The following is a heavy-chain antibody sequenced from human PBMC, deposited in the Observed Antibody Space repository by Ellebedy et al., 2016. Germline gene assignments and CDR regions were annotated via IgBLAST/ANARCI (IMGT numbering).Heavy chain of an antibody. CDR3: ARATSTGEVGATFDY. CDR1: GYTFTSYY. Sequence: ASVKVSCXASGYTFTSYYMHWVRQATGQGLEWMGWMNPNSGNTGYAQKFQGRVTMTRDTSTSTVYMELSSLRSEDTAVYYCARATSTGEVGATFDYWGQGTLVTVSS. V-gene: IGHV1-8*02. J-gene: IGHJ4*02. CDR2: MNPNSGNT. D-gene: IGHD1-26*01.